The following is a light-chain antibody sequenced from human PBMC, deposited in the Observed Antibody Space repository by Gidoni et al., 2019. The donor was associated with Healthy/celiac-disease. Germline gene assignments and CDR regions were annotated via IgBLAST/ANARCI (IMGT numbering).Light chain of an antibody. V-gene: IGLV3-9*01. CDR2: RDS. J-gene: IGLJ2*01. Sequence: SSELTQPHSLSVSLGQTATITCGGHNIGSKHVHWYQPKPGQAPVLVIYRDSNRPSGIPDRFSGSDSGNTATLTISRAQAGDEADYYCQVGDSSTVVFGGGTKLTVL. CDR1: NIGSKH. CDR3: QVGDSSTVV.